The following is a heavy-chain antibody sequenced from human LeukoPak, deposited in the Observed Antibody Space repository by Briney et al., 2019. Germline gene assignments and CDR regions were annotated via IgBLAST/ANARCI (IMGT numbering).Heavy chain of an antibody. D-gene: IGHD6-13*01. CDR1: GGTFSSYA. V-gene: IGHV1-69*13. CDR3: AREAAALGYLDY. J-gene: IGHJ4*02. CDR2: IIPIFGTA. Sequence: SVKVSCKASGGTFSSYAISWVRQAPGQVLEWMGGIIPIFGTANYAQKFQGRVTITADESTSTAYMELSSLRSEDTAVYYCAREAAALGYLDYWGQGTLVTVSS.